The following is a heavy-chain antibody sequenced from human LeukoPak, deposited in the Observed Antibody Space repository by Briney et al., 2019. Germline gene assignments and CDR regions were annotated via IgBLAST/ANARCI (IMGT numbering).Heavy chain of an antibody. CDR3: ARGGPAAGRFDY. Sequence: GGSLRLSCAASGFTFSSYWMHWVRQAPGKGLVWVSCINSDGSSTSYADSVKGRFTISRDNAKNTLYLQMNSLRAEDTAVYYCARGGPAAGRFDYWGQGTLVTVSS. CDR2: INSDGSST. D-gene: IGHD6-13*01. J-gene: IGHJ4*02. CDR1: GFTFSSYW. V-gene: IGHV3-74*01.